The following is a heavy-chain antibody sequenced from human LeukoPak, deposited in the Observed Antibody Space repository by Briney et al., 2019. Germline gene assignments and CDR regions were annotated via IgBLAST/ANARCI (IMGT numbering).Heavy chain of an antibody. CDR3: ARARIAVAGPFDY. J-gene: IGHJ4*02. V-gene: IGHV3-11*01. Sequence: GGSLRLSRAASGFTFSDYYMSWIRQAPGKGLEWVSYISSSGSPIYYADSVKGRFTISRDNSKNTLHLQMNSLRVEDTAVYYCARARIAVAGPFDYWGQGTLVTVSS. CDR2: ISSSGSPI. CDR1: GFTFSDYY. D-gene: IGHD6-19*01.